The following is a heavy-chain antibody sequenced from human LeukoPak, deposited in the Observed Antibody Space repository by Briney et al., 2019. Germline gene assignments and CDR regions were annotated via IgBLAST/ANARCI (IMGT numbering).Heavy chain of an antibody. Sequence: GASVKVSRKASGYTFTGYYMHWVRQAPGQGLEWMGRINPNSGGTNYAQKFQGRVTMTRDTSISTAYMELSRLRSDDTAVYYCARDFGPYYGSGSRDYWGQGTLVTVSS. CDR3: ARDFGPYYGSGSRDY. CDR2: INPNSGGT. J-gene: IGHJ4*02. CDR1: GYTFTGYY. D-gene: IGHD3-10*01. V-gene: IGHV1-2*06.